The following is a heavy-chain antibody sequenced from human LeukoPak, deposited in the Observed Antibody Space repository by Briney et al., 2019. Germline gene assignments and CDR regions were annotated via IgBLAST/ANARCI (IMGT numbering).Heavy chain of an antibody. CDR2: INTNTGNP. CDR1: GYTFTSYA. J-gene: IGHJ5*02. D-gene: IGHD2-15*01. V-gene: IGHV7-4-1*02. Sequence: GASVKVSCKASGYTFTSYAMNWVRQAPGQGLEWMGWINTNTGNPTYAQGFTGRFVFSLDTSVSTAYLQISSLKAEDTAVYYCARVGHCSGGSCNWFDPWGQGTLVTVSS. CDR3: ARVGHCSGGSCNWFDP.